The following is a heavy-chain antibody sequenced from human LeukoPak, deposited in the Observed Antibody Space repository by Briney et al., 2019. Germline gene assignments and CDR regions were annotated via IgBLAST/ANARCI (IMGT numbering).Heavy chain of an antibody. V-gene: IGHV2-5*02. CDR3: AYQAVAGPFYFDY. J-gene: IGHJ4*02. Sequence: SGPTLLKPPQTLTLTFTFSGFALGTSGVGVGWIRQPPVKALEWLSLIYWDDDKRYNPALKSGRTITKDRSKREGGRNMTNMDPVDTATYYCAYQAVAGPFYFDYWGQGTLVTVSS. D-gene: IGHD6-19*01. CDR2: IYWDDDK. CDR1: GFALGTSGVG.